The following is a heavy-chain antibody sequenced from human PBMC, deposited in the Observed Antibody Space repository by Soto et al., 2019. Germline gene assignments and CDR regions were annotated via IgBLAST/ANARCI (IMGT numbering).Heavy chain of an antibody. CDR2: IYYSGST. D-gene: IGHD1-26*01. CDR1: GGSISSSSYY. CDR3: ARPGWKSGTALIDY. J-gene: IGHJ4*02. Sequence: QLQESGPGLVKPSETLSLTCTVSGGSISSSSYYWGWIRQPPGKGLEWIGSIYYSGSTYYNPSLKSRVTISVDTSKNQFSLKLSSVTAADTAVYYCARPGWKSGTALIDYWGQGTLVTVSS. V-gene: IGHV4-39*01.